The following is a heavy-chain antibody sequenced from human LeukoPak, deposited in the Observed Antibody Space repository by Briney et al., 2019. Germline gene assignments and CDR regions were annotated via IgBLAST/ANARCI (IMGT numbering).Heavy chain of an antibody. CDR2: IYSGGST. Sequence: GGSLRLSCAASGFTVSRNYMSWVRQAPGKGLEWVSVIYSGGSTYYADSVKGRFTISRDNDKRLLYLQMDSLRAGDTAVHYCARSTSGTFDHWGQGMLVTVSS. J-gene: IGHJ4*02. V-gene: IGHV3-53*01. CDR1: GFTVSRNY. D-gene: IGHD5/OR15-5a*01. CDR3: ARSTSGTFDH.